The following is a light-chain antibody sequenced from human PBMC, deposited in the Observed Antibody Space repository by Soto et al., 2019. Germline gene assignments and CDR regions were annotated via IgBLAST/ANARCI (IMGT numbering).Light chain of an antibody. J-gene: IGKJ4*01. V-gene: IGKV1-12*01. Sequence: DIQMTQSPSSVSASVGDRVSITCRASQGISRWLVWFQQKPGKAPKLLIYAASSLQSGVPSRFSGSGSGTDFTLTISSLQPEDFATYYCQQANRFPLTFGGGTKVEIK. CDR2: AAS. CDR3: QQANRFPLT. CDR1: QGISRW.